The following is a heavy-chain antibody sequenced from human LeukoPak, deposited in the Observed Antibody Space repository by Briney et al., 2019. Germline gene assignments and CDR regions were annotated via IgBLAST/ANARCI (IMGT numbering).Heavy chain of an antibody. CDR2: IYYSGST. D-gene: IGHD5-12*01. J-gene: IGHJ4*02. CDR3: ARSPNSGYDPFDY. V-gene: IGHV4-39*01. Sequence: SETLSLTCTVSGDSVSSGSYYWSWIRQPPGKGLEWIGSIYYSGSTYYNPSLKSRVTISVDTSKNQFSLRLSSVTAADTAVYYCARSPNSGYDPFDYWGQGTLVTVSS. CDR1: GDSVSSGSYY.